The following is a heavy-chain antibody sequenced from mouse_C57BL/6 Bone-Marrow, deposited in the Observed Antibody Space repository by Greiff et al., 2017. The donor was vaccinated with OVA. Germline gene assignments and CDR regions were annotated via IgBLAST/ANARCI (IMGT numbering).Heavy chain of an antibody. D-gene: IGHD2-3*01. CDR3: ARMDDGYYP. CDR1: GYTFTSYW. CDR2: IDPSDSYT. J-gene: IGHJ4*01. V-gene: IGHV1-69*01. Sequence: QVQLQQPGAELVMPGASVKLSCKASGYTFTSYWMHWVKQRPGQGLEWIGEIDPSDSYTNYNQKFKGKSTLTVDKSSSTAYMQLSSLTSEDSAVYYCARMDDGYYPWGQGTSVTVSS.